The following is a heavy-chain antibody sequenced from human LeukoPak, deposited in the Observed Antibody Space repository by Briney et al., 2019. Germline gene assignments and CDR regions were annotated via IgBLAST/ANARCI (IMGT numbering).Heavy chain of an antibody. CDR3: NYDSSGYYDAFDI. V-gene: IGHV3-30*14. D-gene: IGHD3-22*01. Sequence: PGGSLRLSCAASGFTFSSYAMHWVRQAPGKGLEWVAMISNDGSNKYKADSVKGRFTISRDNSKNTLYLQMNSLRAEDTAVYYCNYDSSGYYDAFDIWGQGTMVTVSS. CDR1: GFTFSSYA. CDR2: ISNDGSNK. J-gene: IGHJ3*02.